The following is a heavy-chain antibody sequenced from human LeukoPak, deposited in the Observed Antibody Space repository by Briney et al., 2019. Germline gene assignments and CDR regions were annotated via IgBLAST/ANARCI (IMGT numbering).Heavy chain of an antibody. CDR3: ARDPSYYGSGSYYPYFDY. CDR1: GFTFSSYA. D-gene: IGHD3-10*01. Sequence: PGRSLRLSCAASGFTFSSYAMHWVRQAPGKGLEWVAVISYDGSNKYYADSVKGRFTISRDNSKNTLYLQMNSLRAEDTAVYYCARDPSYYGSGSYYPYFDYWGQGTLVTVSS. J-gene: IGHJ4*02. V-gene: IGHV3-30-3*01. CDR2: ISYDGSNK.